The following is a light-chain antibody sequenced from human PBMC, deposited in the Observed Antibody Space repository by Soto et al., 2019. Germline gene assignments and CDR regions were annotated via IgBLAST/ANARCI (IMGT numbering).Light chain of an antibody. CDR3: QQYASSPLT. Sequence: EIVLTQSPGTLSLSSGERATLSCRASQSVRSNYLAWYQQKPGQAPRLLIYVPSTRATGNPDRFVGSGSGTDFTLTISRLEPEDFAVYYCQQYASSPLTLGGGTKVEIK. J-gene: IGKJ4*01. CDR2: VPS. CDR1: QSVRSNY. V-gene: IGKV3-20*01.